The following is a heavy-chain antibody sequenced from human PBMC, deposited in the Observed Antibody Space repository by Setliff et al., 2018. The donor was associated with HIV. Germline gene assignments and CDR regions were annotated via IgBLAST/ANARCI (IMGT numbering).Heavy chain of an antibody. D-gene: IGHD3-22*01. V-gene: IGHV4-39*02. CDR1: GGSIRSGSYF. CDR3: AAGLHYYDSTGYPLTFDY. J-gene: IGHJ4*02. Sequence: SETLSLTCSVSGGSIRSGSYFWGWIRQPPGKGLEWIGSVYSSGSTYYNPSLKSRLTITQHTSKNHFSLKLSSVTAADTAVYYCAAGLHYYDSTGYPLTFDYWGQGALVTVSS. CDR2: VYSSGST.